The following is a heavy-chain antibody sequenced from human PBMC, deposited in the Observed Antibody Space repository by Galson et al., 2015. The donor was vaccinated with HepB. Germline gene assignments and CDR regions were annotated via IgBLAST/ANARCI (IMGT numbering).Heavy chain of an antibody. Sequence: SVKVSCKVSGYTLTELSMHWVRQAPGKGLEWMGGFDPEDGETIYAQKFQGRVTMTEDTSTDTAYMELSSLRSEDTAVYYCATGRSVGATLFLWGQGTLVTVSS. J-gene: IGHJ4*02. CDR2: FDPEDGET. D-gene: IGHD1-26*01. V-gene: IGHV1-24*01. CDR3: ATGRSVGATLFL. CDR1: GYTLTELS.